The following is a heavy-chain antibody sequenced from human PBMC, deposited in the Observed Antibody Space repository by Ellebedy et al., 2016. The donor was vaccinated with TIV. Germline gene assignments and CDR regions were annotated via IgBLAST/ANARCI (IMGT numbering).Heavy chain of an antibody. CDR2: IYHSGTT. CDR3: ATGMGTYSSSSGNY. CDR1: HGSVTSLNW. J-gene: IGHJ4*02. Sequence: GSLRLXXVVSHGSVTSLNWWSWVRQPPGKGLEWIGEIYHSGTTNYSPSLKSRVTMSVDKSRNHFSLTLNSVTAADTAVYHCATGMGTYSSSSGNYWGQGTLVTVSS. D-gene: IGHD6-6*01. V-gene: IGHV4-4*02.